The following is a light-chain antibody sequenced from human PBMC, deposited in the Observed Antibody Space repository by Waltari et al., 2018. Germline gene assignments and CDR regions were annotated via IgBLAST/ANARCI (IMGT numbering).Light chain of an antibody. CDR3: QQYITTLT. CDR1: QTILYSPTNRNS. Sequence: DFVMTQSPDSLAVSLGGMATINCKSSQTILYSPTNRNSLAWYQQRPGQPPKLLIYWASVRASGVPDRFSGSGSGTDFTLTISSLQPEDVAVYYCQQYITTLTFGGGTKVEIK. J-gene: IGKJ4*01. CDR2: WAS. V-gene: IGKV4-1*01.